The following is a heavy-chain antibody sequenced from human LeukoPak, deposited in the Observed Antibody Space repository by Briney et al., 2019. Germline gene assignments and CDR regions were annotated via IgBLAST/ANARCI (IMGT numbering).Heavy chain of an antibody. Sequence: SETLSLTCTVSGGSISSSSYYWSWIRQPAGKGLEWIGRIYTSGSTNYNPSLKSRVTMSVDTSKNQFSLKLSSVTAADTAVYYCARDVGPYSSSWYGFGYWGQGTLVTVSS. V-gene: IGHV4-61*02. J-gene: IGHJ4*02. CDR2: IYTSGST. D-gene: IGHD6-13*01. CDR1: GGSISSSSYY. CDR3: ARDVGPYSSSWYGFGY.